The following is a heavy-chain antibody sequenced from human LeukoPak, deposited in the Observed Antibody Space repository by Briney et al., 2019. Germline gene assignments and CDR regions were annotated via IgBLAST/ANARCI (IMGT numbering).Heavy chain of an antibody. Sequence: GTSLRLSCTGSGFTFSDSGMHWLRQAPGKGLEWMAILSYDGSLKYYADSVKGRFTISRDNSKNTLYLQMNSLRVEDTAVYYCATSIERSTWGSHALDFWGQGTLVTVSS. CDR3: ATSIERSTWGSHALDF. CDR2: LSYDGSLK. J-gene: IGHJ4*02. CDR1: GFTFSDSG. V-gene: IGHV3-30*04. D-gene: IGHD3-16*01.